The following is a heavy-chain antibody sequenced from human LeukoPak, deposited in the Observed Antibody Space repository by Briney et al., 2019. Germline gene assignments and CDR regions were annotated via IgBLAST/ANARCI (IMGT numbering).Heavy chain of an antibody. CDR3: AKGRGDY. CDR1: GFTFSSYG. Sequence: WGSLRLSCAASGFTFSSYGMHWVRQAPGKGLEWVAVISYDGSNKYYADSVKGRFTISRDNSKNTLYLQMNSLRAEDTAVYYCAKGRGDYWGQGTLVTVSS. J-gene: IGHJ4*02. CDR2: ISYDGSNK. V-gene: IGHV3-30*18.